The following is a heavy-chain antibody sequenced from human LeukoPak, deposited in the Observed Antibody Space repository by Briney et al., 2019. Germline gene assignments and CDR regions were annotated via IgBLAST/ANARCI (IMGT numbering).Heavy chain of an antibody. CDR3: AKTRGSGPFDY. CDR1: GFIFSSYG. J-gene: IGHJ4*02. D-gene: IGHD3-10*01. Sequence: GGSLRLACAASGFIFSSYGMSWVRQAPGKGLEWVSAISGSGGSTYYADSVKGRFTISRDNSKNTLYLQMNNLRAEDTAVYYCAKTRGSGPFDYWGQGTLVTVSS. CDR2: ISGSGGST. V-gene: IGHV3-23*01.